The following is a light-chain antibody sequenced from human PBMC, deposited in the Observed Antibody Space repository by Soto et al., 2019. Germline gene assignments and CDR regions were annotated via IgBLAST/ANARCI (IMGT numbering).Light chain of an antibody. CDR1: QSVSSY. Sequence: ENVLTQSLGTLSLYPGERATLSCRASQSVSSYLSWYQQKPGQAPRLLIYDASNGATGIPARFSGSGSGTVFTLTISSLEPEDFAVYYCQQRSNWPITFGQGTRLEIK. V-gene: IGKV3-11*01. CDR2: DAS. CDR3: QQRSNWPIT. J-gene: IGKJ5*01.